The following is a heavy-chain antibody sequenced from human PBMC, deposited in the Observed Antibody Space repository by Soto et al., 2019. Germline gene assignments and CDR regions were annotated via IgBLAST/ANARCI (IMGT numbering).Heavy chain of an antibody. CDR1: GDSVTSGSYY. V-gene: IGHV4-61*03. D-gene: IGHD7-27*01. CDR2: ISYTGRT. Sequence: SEALSLTCIVSGDSVTSGSYYWTWLRQPPGKGLEWIGYISYTGRTKYNPSLQSRVTISVDTSKNDFSLNLSSVTAADTAVYFCAREWGLLPYYVMNVWGHGTAVTVSS. J-gene: IGHJ6*02. CDR3: AREWGLLPYYVMNV.